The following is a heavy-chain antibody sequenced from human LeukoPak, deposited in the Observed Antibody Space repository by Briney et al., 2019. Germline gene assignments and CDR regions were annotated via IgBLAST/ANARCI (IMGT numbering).Heavy chain of an antibody. Sequence: ASVKVSCKASGYTFTSYGISWVRQAPEQGLEWMGWISAYNGNTNYAQKLQGRVTMTTDTSTSTAYMELRSLRSDDTAVYYCARGEQQLEYYYYYYMDVWGKGTTVTVSS. J-gene: IGHJ6*03. D-gene: IGHD6-13*01. CDR2: ISAYNGNT. CDR3: ARGEQQLEYYYYYYMDV. V-gene: IGHV1-18*01. CDR1: GYTFTSYG.